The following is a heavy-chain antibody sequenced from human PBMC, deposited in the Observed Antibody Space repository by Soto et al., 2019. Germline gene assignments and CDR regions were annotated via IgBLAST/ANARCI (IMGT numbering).Heavy chain of an antibody. CDR3: ARDPPTGTTLDWVDS. CDR2: ISSSGSFM. V-gene: IGHV3-21*01. Sequence: GGSLRLSCAASGFSFSSDSMGWVRQAPGKGLEWVSSISSSGSFMNYADSVKGRFTISRDNAKNSLYLQMSGLKDEGTAVYYCARDPPTGTTLDWVDSWGQGTLVTVSS. CDR1: GFSFSSDS. J-gene: IGHJ5*01. D-gene: IGHD1-7*01.